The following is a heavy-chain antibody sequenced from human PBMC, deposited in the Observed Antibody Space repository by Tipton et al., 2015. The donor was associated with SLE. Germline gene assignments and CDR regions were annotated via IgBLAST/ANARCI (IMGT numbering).Heavy chain of an antibody. CDR3: ARVDSLYYYMDV. Sequence: GLVKPSETLSLTCTVSGGSISSYYWSWIRQPPGKGLEWIGYIYYSGSTNYNPSLKSRVTISVDTSKNQFSLKLSSVTAADTAVYYCARVDSLYYYMDVWGTWTAVTVSS. CDR1: GGSISSYY. CDR2: IYYSGST. D-gene: IGHD2-2*03. J-gene: IGHJ6*03. V-gene: IGHV4-59*01.